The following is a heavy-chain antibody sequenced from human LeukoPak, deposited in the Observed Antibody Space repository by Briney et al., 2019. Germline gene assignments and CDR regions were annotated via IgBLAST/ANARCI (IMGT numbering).Heavy chain of an antibody. D-gene: IGHD3-16*01. CDR3: ARRGIWDLQIGNWFDP. CDR2: IYSSGNS. J-gene: IGHJ5*02. CDR1: GDPITTNSYR. V-gene: IGHV4-39*01. Sequence: SETLTLPCSTSGDPITTNSYRWGWIRQSPGKGLEWIGSIYSSGNSYYNPSLKTRATISPDTSKNQYSLRLTSVTAADTAIYYCARRGIWDLQIGNWFDPWGQGILVIVSS.